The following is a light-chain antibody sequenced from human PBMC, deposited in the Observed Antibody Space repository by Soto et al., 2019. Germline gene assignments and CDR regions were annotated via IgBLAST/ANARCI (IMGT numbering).Light chain of an antibody. CDR1: QSVLYSSNNKNY. J-gene: IGKJ1*01. Sequence: DIVMTQSPDSLAVSLGERATISCRSSQSVLYSSNNKNYLAWYQQKRGQPPKVLIYWASTRESGVPDRFSGSGSGTEFTLTISSLQPDDVATYYCQQYSDHWTFGQGTKVDIK. V-gene: IGKV4-1*01. CDR2: WAS. CDR3: QQYSDHWT.